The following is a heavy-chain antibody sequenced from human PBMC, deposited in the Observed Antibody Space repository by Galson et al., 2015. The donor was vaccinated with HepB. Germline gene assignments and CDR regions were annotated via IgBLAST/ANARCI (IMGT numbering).Heavy chain of an antibody. CDR2: IDPSDSYT. D-gene: IGHD3-10*01. CDR1: GYSFTSYW. Sequence: QSGAEVKKPGESLRISCKGSGYSFTSYWISWVRQMPGKGLEWMGRIDPSDSYTNYSPSFQGHVTISADKSISTAYLQWSSLKASDTAMYYCALLGETNSRSYYNRWLGSWGQGTTVTVSS. V-gene: IGHV5-10-1*01. CDR3: ALLGETNSRSYYNRWLGS. J-gene: IGHJ6*02.